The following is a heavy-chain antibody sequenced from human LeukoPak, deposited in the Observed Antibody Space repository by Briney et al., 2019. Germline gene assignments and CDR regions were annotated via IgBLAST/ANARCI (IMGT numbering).Heavy chain of an antibody. CDR1: GGSINYSSYY. CDR3: ARQGWGAAMLFDY. D-gene: IGHD2-2*01. Sequence: PSETLSLTCTVSGGSINYSSYYWGWIRQPPGKGLEWIGSIYYSGSTYYNPSLKSRVTISVDTSKNQFSLKLSSVTAADTAVYYCARQGWGAAMLFDYWGQGTLVTVSS. J-gene: IGHJ4*02. V-gene: IGHV4-39*01. CDR2: IYYSGST.